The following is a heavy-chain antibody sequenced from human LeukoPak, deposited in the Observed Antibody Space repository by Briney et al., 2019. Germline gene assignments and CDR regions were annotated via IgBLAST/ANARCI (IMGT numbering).Heavy chain of an antibody. D-gene: IGHD4-17*01. CDR3: ARHRSGEGYYGMDV. J-gene: IGHJ6*02. CDR1: GGSISSYY. CDR2: IYYSGST. Sequence: SETLSLTCTVSGGSISSYYWSWIRQPPGKGLEWIGYIYYSGSTNYNPSLKSRVTISVDTSKNQFSLKLSSVTAADTAVYYCARHRSGEGYYGMDVWGQGTTVTVSS. V-gene: IGHV4-59*08.